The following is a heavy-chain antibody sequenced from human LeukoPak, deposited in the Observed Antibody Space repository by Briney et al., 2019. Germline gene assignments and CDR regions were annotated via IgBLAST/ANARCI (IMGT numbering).Heavy chain of an antibody. CDR1: GGAFSSYY. CDR3: ARGPIYWSSTSCYNNWFYA. Sequence: SETLSLTCAVYGGAFSSYYWSWIPQPPGKGLEWIGAINHSGSTNYNPSLKSRVTISVDTSRNQFSLKLSSVTAAGTAGYYCARGPIYWSSTSCYNNWFYAGDQGTLVTVSS. CDR2: INHSGST. V-gene: IGHV4-34*01. D-gene: IGHD2-2*02. J-gene: IGHJ5*02.